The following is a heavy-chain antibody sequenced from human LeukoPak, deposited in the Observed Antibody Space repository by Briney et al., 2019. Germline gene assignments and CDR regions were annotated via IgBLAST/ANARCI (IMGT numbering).Heavy chain of an antibody. V-gene: IGHV4-30-2*01. J-gene: IGHJ6*03. CDR2: IYHSGST. CDR1: GVSISSGGYY. CDR3: ARVLGYCSSTSCYTPSDYYYYMDV. Sequence: SETLSLTCTVSGVSISSGGYYWSWIRQPPGKGLEWNGYIYHSGSTYYNPSLKSRVTISVDRSKNQFSLKLSSVTAADTAVYYCARVLGYCSSTSCYTPSDYYYYMDVWGKGTTVTVSS. D-gene: IGHD2-2*02.